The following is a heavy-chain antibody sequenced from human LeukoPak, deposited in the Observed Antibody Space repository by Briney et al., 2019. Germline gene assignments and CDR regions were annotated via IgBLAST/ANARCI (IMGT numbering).Heavy chain of an antibody. V-gene: IGHV3-21*01. Sequence: PGGSLRLSCAASGFTFSSYSMNWVRQAPGKGLEWVSSISSSSSYIYYADSVKGRFTISRDNAKNSLYLQMNSLRAEDTAVYYCAREVSDCSSTSCFYYYYYYYMDVWGKGTTVTVSS. CDR1: GFTFSSYS. CDR3: AREVSDCSSTSCFYYYYYYYMDV. J-gene: IGHJ6*03. D-gene: IGHD2-2*01. CDR2: ISSSSSYI.